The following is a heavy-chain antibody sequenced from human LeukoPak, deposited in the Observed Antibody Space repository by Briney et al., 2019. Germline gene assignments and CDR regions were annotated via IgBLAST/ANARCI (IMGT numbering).Heavy chain of an antibody. J-gene: IGHJ6*02. CDR1: GFTFSSYE. CDR3: ARDYDILTGDYYGMDV. D-gene: IGHD3-9*01. CDR2: ISSSGSTI. Sequence: TGGSLRLSCAASGFTFSSYEMNWVRQAPGKGLEWVSYISSSGSTIYYADSVKGRFTIFRDNAKNSLYLQMNSLRAEDTAVYYCARDYDILTGDYYGMDVRGQGTTVTVSS. V-gene: IGHV3-48*03.